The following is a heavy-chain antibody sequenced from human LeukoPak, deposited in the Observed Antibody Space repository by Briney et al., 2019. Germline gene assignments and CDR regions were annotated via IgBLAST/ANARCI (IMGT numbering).Heavy chain of an antibody. J-gene: IGHJ4*02. D-gene: IGHD1-1*01. CDR3: ARQPNWNDVYGEFDY. V-gene: IGHV4-39*01. CDR1: GGSISSSSYY. CDR2: IYYSGST. Sequence: SETLSLTCTVSGGSISSSSYYWGWIRQPPGKGLEWIGSIYYSGSTYYNPSLKSRVTISVDTSKNQFSLKLSSVTAADTAVYYCARQPNWNDVYGEFDYWGQGTLVTVSS.